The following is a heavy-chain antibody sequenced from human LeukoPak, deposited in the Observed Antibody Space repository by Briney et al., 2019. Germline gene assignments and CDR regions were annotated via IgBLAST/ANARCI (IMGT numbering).Heavy chain of an antibody. CDR1: GYTLTELS. Sequence: ASVKVSCTVSGYTLTELSMHWVRQAPGKGLEWMGGFDPEDGETIYAQKFQGRVTMTEDTSTDTAYMELSSLRSEDTAVYYCARGAYSSGWYRRAFDIWGQGTMVTVSS. CDR2: FDPEDGET. CDR3: ARGAYSSGWYRRAFDI. V-gene: IGHV1-24*01. D-gene: IGHD6-19*01. J-gene: IGHJ3*02.